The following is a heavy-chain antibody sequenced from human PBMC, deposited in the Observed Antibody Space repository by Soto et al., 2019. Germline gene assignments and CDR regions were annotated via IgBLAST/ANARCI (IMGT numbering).Heavy chain of an antibody. J-gene: IGHJ5*02. CDR1: GEALRSGAYS. V-gene: IGHV4-61*08. D-gene: IGHD3-22*01. CDR3: ARESSVGVTTHDP. Sequence: PXESLSLTCALSGEALRSGAYSWTWIRQPPGKGLEWIGYISHLGSSKYNPSLNSRATISLDTSKSKFSLRLTSVTAADTAVYYSARESSVGVTTHDPCGYGTLVTV. CDR2: ISHLGSS.